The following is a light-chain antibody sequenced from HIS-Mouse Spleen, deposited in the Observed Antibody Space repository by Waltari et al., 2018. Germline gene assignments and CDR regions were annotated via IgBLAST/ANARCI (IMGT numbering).Light chain of an antibody. Sequence: QSALTQPASVSGSPGQSITISCTGTSSDVGSYNLVSWYQQHPGKAPKLMIYEGSKRPSGVSNRFSGSKSGNTASLTISGLQVEDEADYYCCSYAGSSTWVFGGGTKLTVL. J-gene: IGLJ3*02. CDR3: CSYAGSSTWV. CDR1: SSDVGSYNL. CDR2: EGS. V-gene: IGLV2-23*01.